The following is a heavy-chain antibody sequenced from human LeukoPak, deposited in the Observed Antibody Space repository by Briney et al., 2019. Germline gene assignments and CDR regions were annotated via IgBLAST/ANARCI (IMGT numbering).Heavy chain of an antibody. CDR3: ARDIPGIAAAGSFDP. D-gene: IGHD6-13*01. V-gene: IGHV1-18*01. CDR2: ISAYNGNT. Sequence: ASVKVSCKASGYTFTSYGISWVRQAPGQGLEWMGWISAYNGNTNYAQKLQGRVTMTTDTSTSTAYMELRSLRSDDTAVYYCARDIPGIAAAGSFDPWGQGTLVTVSS. CDR1: GYTFTSYG. J-gene: IGHJ5*02.